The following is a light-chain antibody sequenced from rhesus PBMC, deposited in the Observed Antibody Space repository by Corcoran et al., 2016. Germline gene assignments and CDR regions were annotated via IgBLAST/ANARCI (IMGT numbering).Light chain of an antibody. CDR1: QSLLSNSNNKNY. CDR2: WAS. CDR3: QQYYNSPLT. J-gene: IGKJ4*01. Sequence: DIVMTQSPDPLAVSLGERVTINCKSSQSLLSNSNNKNYLAWYQQKPGKALNLLIYWASNREPGVHNLLGGSGSGTAFTLTIMSLQAEDVAVYYCQQYYNSPLTFGPGTKVEIK. V-gene: IGKV4-1*01.